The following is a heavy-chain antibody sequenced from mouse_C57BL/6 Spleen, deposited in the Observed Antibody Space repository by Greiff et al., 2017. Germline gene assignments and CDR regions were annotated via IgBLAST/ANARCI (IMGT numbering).Heavy chain of an antibody. CDR2: INPSSGYT. D-gene: IGHD2-3*01. CDR1: GYTFTSYT. J-gene: IGHJ3*01. V-gene: IGHV1-4*01. CDR3: ARGDDGYSY. Sequence: VQGVESGAELARPGASVKMSCKASGYTFTSYTMHWVKQRPGQGLEWIGYINPSSGYTKYNQKFKDKATLTADKSSSTAYMQLSSLTSEDSAVYYCARGDDGYSYWGQGTLVTVSA.